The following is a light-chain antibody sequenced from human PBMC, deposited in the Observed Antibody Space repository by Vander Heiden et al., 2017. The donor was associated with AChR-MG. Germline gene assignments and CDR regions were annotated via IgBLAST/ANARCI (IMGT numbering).Light chain of an antibody. V-gene: IGLV2-11*01. CDR3: CSYAGSYRV. CDR1: SSDVGGYNY. CDR2: EVS. J-gene: IGLJ1*01. Sequence: QSALTQPRSVSGSPGQSVTISCTGTSSDVGGYNYVSWYQQYPGKAPKVMIYEVSKRPSGVPDRFSGSKSGNTASLAISGLQADDEADYYCCSYAGSYRVFGTGTKVTVL.